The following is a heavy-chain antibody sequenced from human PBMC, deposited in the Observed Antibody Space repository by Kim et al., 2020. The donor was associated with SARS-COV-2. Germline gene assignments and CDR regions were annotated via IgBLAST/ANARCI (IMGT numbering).Heavy chain of an antibody. Sequence: AGSVKGRITSSRDRSKRTHYLQMSGMRDNDTAVYYCARDPTVIPQGGYFDFWGQGTLVTVSS. V-gene: IGHV3-53*01. D-gene: IGHD4-17*01. J-gene: IGHJ4*02. CDR3: ARDPTVIPQGGYFDF.